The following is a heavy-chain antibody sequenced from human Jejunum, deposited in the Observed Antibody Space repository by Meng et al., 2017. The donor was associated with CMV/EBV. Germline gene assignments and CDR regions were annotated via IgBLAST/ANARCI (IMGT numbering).Heavy chain of an antibody. Sequence: TFTNYAMTWVRPAPGKGLEWVSGFGANGDYINYADSVKGRFTISRDNSKNTLYLQMNSLRAEDTALYYCAKVSTFAYGPGSYFDHWGQGTPVTVSS. V-gene: IGHV3-23*01. CDR1: TFTNYA. CDR3: AKVSTFAYGPGSYFDH. J-gene: IGHJ4*02. D-gene: IGHD3-10*01. CDR2: FGANGDYI.